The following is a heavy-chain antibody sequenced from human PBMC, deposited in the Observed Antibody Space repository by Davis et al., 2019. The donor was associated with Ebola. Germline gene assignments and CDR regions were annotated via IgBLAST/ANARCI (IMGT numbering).Heavy chain of an antibody. D-gene: IGHD3-22*01. V-gene: IGHV3-49*04. CDR3: TRGRVITFDY. CDR1: GFTFGDYA. CDR2: IRSKAYGGTT. J-gene: IGHJ4*02. Sequence: GESLKISCTASGFTFGDYAMSWVRQAPGKGLEWVGFIRSKAYGGTTEYAASVKGRFTISRDDSKSIAYLQMNSLKTEDTAVYYCTRGRVITFDYWGQGTLVTVSS.